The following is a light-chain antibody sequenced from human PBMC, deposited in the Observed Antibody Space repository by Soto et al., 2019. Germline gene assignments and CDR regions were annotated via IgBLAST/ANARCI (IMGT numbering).Light chain of an antibody. J-gene: IGKJ1*01. V-gene: IGKV3-20*01. CDR1: QSVSNNY. CDR3: QQYGTSPRT. CDR2: DTS. Sequence: EIVLTQSPGTLSLSPGERATLSCRASQSVSNNYLAWFQQTPGQAPRLLIYDTSRSATGIPDRFSGSGSGTDFTLTISRLEPEESAMYYCQQYGTSPRTFGQGTKVEIK.